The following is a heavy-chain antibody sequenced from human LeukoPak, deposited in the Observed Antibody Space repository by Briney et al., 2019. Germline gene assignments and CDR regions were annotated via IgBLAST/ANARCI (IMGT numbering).Heavy chain of an antibody. CDR2: ISYDGSNK. CDR3: AKDRVGLNYYDSSGSPTDY. CDR1: GFTSSSYG. J-gene: IGHJ4*02. V-gene: IGHV3-30*18. D-gene: IGHD3-22*01. Sequence: PGGSLRLSCAASGFTSSSYGMHWVRQAPGKGLEWVAVISYDGSNKYYADSVKGRFTISRDNSENTLYLQMNSLRAEDTAVYYCAKDRVGLNYYDSSGSPTDYWGQGTLVTVSS.